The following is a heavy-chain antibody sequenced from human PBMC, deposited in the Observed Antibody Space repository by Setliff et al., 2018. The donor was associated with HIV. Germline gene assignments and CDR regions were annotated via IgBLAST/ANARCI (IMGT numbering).Heavy chain of an antibody. Sequence: ASVKVSCKASGYTFTGYYMHWVRQAPGQGLEWMGWINPNSGGTSYAQKFQGRVTMTRDTSISTAYMELSRLRSDDTAVYYCARDVAAADAFDIWGQGTMVTVSS. D-gene: IGHD6-25*01. J-gene: IGHJ3*02. CDR2: INPNSGGT. CDR3: ARDVAAADAFDI. V-gene: IGHV1-2*02. CDR1: GYTFTGYY.